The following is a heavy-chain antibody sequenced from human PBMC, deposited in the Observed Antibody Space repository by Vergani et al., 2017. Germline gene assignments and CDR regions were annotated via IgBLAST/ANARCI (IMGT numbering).Heavy chain of an antibody. CDR3: ARRKGGDQVVAASGTFDP. CDR1: GYSFTSYW. Sequence: EVQLVQSGAEVKKPGESLKISCKGSGYSFTSYWIGWVRQMPGKGLVWMGIIDPGDSDTRYSPSFQGQVTISADKSISTAYLQWSSLKASDTAMYYCARRKGGDQVVAASGTFDPWGQGTLVTVSS. D-gene: IGHD6-13*01. J-gene: IGHJ5*02. V-gene: IGHV5-51*01. CDR2: IDPGDSDT.